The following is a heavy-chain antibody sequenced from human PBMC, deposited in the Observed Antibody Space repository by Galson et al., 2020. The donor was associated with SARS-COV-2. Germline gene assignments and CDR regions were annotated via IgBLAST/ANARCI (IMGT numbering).Heavy chain of an antibody. D-gene: IGHD4-17*01. V-gene: IGHV5-51*01. Sequence: GESLKISCKGSGYSFTSYWIGWVRQMPGKGLEWMGIIYPGDSDTRYSPSFQGQVTISADKSISTAYLQWSSLKASDTAMYYCARQGTRSYYGDYFSWYYYYGMDVWGQGTTVTVSS. J-gene: IGHJ6*02. CDR3: ARQGTRSYYGDYFSWYYYYGMDV. CDR1: GYSFTSYW. CDR2: IYPGDSDT.